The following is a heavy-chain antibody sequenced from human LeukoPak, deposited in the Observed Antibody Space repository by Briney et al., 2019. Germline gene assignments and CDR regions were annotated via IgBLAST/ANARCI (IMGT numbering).Heavy chain of an antibody. Sequence: ASVKVSCKASGYTFTGYYMHWLRQTPGQGLEWMGWINPNSGGTNYAQKFQGRVTMTRDTSISTAYMELSRLRSDDTAVYYCAGLGRSSGYYPGLDYYYMDVWGKGTTVTVSS. CDR3: AGLGRSSGYYPGLDYYYMDV. CDR1: GYTFTGYY. V-gene: IGHV1-2*02. J-gene: IGHJ6*03. CDR2: INPNSGGT. D-gene: IGHD3-22*01.